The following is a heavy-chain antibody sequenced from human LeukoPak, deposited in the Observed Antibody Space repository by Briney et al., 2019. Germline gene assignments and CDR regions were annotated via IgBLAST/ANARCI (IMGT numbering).Heavy chain of an antibody. D-gene: IGHD3-9*01. Sequence: SETLSLTCAVSGYSISSGYQWAWIRQSPGKGLEWIGSIYHSGSAHYNPSLKSRVTISVETSKNQFSLKLSSVTAADTAVYYCARGRPQPYRYFDWLLEPPDYWGQGTLVTVSS. CDR3: ARGRPQPYRYFDWLLEPPDY. CDR2: IYHSGSA. CDR1: GYSISSGYQ. J-gene: IGHJ4*02. V-gene: IGHV4-38-2*01.